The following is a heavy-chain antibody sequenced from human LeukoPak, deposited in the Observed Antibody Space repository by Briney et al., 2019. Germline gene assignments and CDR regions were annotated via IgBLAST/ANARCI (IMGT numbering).Heavy chain of an antibody. J-gene: IGHJ4*02. V-gene: IGHV4-39*07. CDR1: GGSISSSSYY. CDR2: VYYSGST. Sequence: SKTLSLTCTVSGGSISSSSYYWGWIRQPPGKGLEWIGSVYYSGSTYYNPSLKSRVPISVDTSKKQFSLKLSSVTAADTAVYYCARESSSFGFWGQGTLVTVSS. D-gene: IGHD6-6*01. CDR3: ARESSSFGF.